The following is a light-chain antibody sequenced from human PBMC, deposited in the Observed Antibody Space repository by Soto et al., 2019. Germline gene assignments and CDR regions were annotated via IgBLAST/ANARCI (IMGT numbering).Light chain of an antibody. J-gene: IGKJ3*01. CDR3: QQYGNSPPSVS. V-gene: IGKV3-20*01. Sequence: EVVLTQSPDTLSLSPGERATLSCRASQSISSDYLVWYQQKPGQAPRLPIYGASSRATGIPDTFSGSGSGTDFTLTINRLEPEDFAVYYCQQYGNSPPSVSFGPGTKVDSK. CDR1: QSISSDY. CDR2: GAS.